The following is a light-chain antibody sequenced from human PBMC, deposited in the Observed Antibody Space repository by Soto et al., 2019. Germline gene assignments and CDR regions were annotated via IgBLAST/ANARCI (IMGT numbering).Light chain of an antibody. Sequence: EIVMTQSPATLSVSPGETASLSCRASQSVSSNLAWYQQKPGQAPRLLIYGASTRATGIPARFSGSGSGTDFTLTISSLQPEDFATYYCQQSYSTPITFGQGTRLEIK. CDR2: GAS. CDR3: QQSYSTPIT. V-gene: IGKV3-15*01. J-gene: IGKJ5*01. CDR1: QSVSSN.